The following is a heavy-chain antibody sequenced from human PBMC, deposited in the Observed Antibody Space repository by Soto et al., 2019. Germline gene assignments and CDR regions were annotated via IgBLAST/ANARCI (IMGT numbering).Heavy chain of an antibody. CDR3: ARGPFYVDV. Sequence: GGSLRLSCAASGFSFSSHWMHWVRQAPGKGLVWVSRINGVGTSTYYADSVQGRFTISRDNAKNTLYLQMNSLRAEDTALYYCARGPFYVDVWGQGTTVTVSS. CDR2: INGVGTST. J-gene: IGHJ6*02. D-gene: IGHD3-16*01. CDR1: GFSFSSHW. V-gene: IGHV3-74*01.